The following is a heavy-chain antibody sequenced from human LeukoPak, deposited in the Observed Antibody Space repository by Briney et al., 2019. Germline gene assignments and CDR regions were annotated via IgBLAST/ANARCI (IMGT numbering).Heavy chain of an antibody. CDR2: INPNSGDT. CDR3: ARAVRGSCTASSCYPPY. CDR1: GYTFTAYY. Sequence: GASVKVSCKASGYTFTAYYMYWLRQAPGQGLEWVAWINPNSGDTNYAQKFQGRVPMSGDTYISTAYMELDRLTSDDTAVHYCARAVRGSCTASSCYPPYWGQGTLVTVSS. V-gene: IGHV1-2*02. J-gene: IGHJ4*02. D-gene: IGHD2-8*02.